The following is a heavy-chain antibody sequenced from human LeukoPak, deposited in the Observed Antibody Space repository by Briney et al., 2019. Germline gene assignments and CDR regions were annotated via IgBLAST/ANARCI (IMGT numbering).Heavy chain of an antibody. CDR2: IYYSGST. J-gene: IGHJ4*02. CDR1: GGSISSYY. V-gene: IGHV4-59*12. CDR3: ARESRNYYDSSGYCDY. Sequence: SATLSLTCTVSGGSISSYYWSWIRQPPGKGLEWIGYIYYSGSTYYNPSLKSRVTISVDTSKNQFSLKLSSVTAADTAVYYCARESRNYYDSSGYCDYWGQGTLVTVSS. D-gene: IGHD3-22*01.